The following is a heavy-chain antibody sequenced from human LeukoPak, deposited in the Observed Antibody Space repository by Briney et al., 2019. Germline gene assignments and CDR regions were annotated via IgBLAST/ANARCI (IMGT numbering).Heavy chain of an antibody. J-gene: IGHJ2*01. CDR2: ISGSGGTA. D-gene: IGHD3-22*01. V-gene: IGHV3-23*01. CDR3: ASHDSSGYYPRPVPSYFDL. CDR1: GFTFSIYA. Sequence: PGGSLRLSCAASGFTFSIYAMSWVRQAPGKGLEWVSAISGSGGTAYYADSVKGRFTISRDNSKNTLYLQMNSLRAEDTAVYYCASHDSSGYYPRPVPSYFDLWGRGTLVTVSS.